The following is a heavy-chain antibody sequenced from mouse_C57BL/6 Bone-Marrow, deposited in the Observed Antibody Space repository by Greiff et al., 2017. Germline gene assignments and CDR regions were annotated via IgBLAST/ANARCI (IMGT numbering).Heavy chain of an antibody. V-gene: IGHV1-80*01. Sequence: QVQLQQSVAELVKPGASVKISCKASGYAFSSYWMNWVKQRPGKGLEWIGQIYPGDGDNNYNGKFKGQATLTADKSSSTAYMQLSSLTSEDSAVYFCAREGITTVVASDYWGQGTTLTVSS. CDR2: IYPGDGDN. CDR3: AREGITTVVASDY. J-gene: IGHJ2*01. CDR1: GYAFSSYW. D-gene: IGHD1-1*01.